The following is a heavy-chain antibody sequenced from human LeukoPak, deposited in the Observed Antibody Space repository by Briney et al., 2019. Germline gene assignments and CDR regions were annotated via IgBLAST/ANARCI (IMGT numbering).Heavy chain of an antibody. CDR1: GFTFSSYS. CDR2: ISGSGGST. V-gene: IGHV3-23*01. CDR3: AKDLNYGSGSTYYFDY. D-gene: IGHD3-10*01. J-gene: IGHJ4*02. Sequence: PGGSLRLSCAASGFTFSSYSMNWVRQAPGKGLEWVSAISGSGGSTYYADSVKGRFTISRDNSKNTLYLQMNSLRAEDTAVYYCAKDLNYGSGSTYYFDYWGQGTLVTVSS.